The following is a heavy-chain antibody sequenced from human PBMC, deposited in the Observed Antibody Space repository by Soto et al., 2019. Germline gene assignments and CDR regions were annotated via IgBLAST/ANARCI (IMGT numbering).Heavy chain of an antibody. CDR1: GFTFSSYW. CDR3: ANFLRGRADY. V-gene: IGHV3-74*01. Sequence: GSSPRLSCAASGFTFSSYWMHWVRQAQGKGLVWVSRMNEDGGTTDNADSVKGRFTISRDNAKNTLYLQMNSLSVEDTAVYYCANFLRGRADYWGQGTTVTVSS. CDR2: MNEDGGTT. D-gene: IGHD3-10*01. J-gene: IGHJ4*03.